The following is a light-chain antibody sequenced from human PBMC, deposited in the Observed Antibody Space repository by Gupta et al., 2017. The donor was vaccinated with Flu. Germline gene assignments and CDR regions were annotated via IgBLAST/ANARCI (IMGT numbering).Light chain of an antibody. CDR2: GNT. CDR3: QSYASSVNGLNWV. Sequence: QSVLTQPPSVSGAPGQRVTISCSGSRSNIGAGYDVHWYQQFPGAAPKLLLYGNTNRPSGVPDRFSGSKSGTSASLAITGLQAEDEAEYFCQSYASSVNGLNWVFGGGTKLTVL. J-gene: IGLJ3*02. V-gene: IGLV1-40*01. CDR1: RSNIGAGYD.